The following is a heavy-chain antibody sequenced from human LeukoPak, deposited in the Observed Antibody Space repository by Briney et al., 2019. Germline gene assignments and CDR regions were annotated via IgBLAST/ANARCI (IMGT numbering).Heavy chain of an antibody. CDR2: ISSSSTYI. D-gene: IGHD1-26*01. CDR1: GFTFSSCS. J-gene: IGHJ4*02. Sequence: PGGSLRLSCAASGFTFSSCSMNWVRQAPGKGLEWVSSISSSSTYIDYADSVKGRFTISRDNSQNTLYLQMNSLRAEDTAMYYCAREIGGGLHYFHSWGQGTPVTVSS. CDR3: AREIGGGLHYFHS. V-gene: IGHV3-21*04.